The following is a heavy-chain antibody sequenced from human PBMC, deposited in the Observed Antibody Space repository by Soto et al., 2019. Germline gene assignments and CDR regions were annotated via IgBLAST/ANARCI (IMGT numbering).Heavy chain of an antibody. CDR1: GYSFTSYW. V-gene: IGHV5-51*01. D-gene: IGHD6-13*01. CDR2: IYPGDSDT. J-gene: IGHJ4*02. CDR3: ARLFGESGYSSSCFDY. Sequence: GESLKISCKGSGYSFTSYWIGWVRQMPGKGLEWMGIIYPGDSDTRYSPSFQGQVTISADKSISTAYLQWSSLKASDTAMYYCARLFGESGYSSSCFDYWGQGTLVTVSS.